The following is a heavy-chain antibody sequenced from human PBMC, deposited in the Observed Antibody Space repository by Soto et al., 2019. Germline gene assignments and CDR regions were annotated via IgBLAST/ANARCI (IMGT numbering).Heavy chain of an antibody. CDR2: IIPIFGTA. CDR3: ASKGVVVVPAATDYYHYGKEV. V-gene: IGHV1-69*13. D-gene: IGHD2-2*01. J-gene: IGHJ6*01. CDR1: GGTFSSYA. Sequence: ASVKVSCKASGGTFSSYAISWVRQAPGQGLEWMGGIIPIFGTANYAQKFQGRVTITADESTSTAYMELSSLRSEDTAVYYCASKGVVVVPAATDYYHYGKEVWRQGTTDIVSS.